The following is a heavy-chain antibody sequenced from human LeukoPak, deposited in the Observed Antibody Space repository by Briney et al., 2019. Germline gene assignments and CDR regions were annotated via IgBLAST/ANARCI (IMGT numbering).Heavy chain of an antibody. J-gene: IGHJ6*03. CDR1: GYSFTSYW. V-gene: IGHV5-51*01. D-gene: IGHD6-13*01. CDR3: ARTPYSSTAYMDV. CDR2: IYPGDSDT. Sequence: PGESLKFSCKGSGYSFTSYWIGWVRQMPGKGLEWMRIIYPGDSDTRYSPSFQGQVTNSAATSISTAYLQWSSLKASDTAMYYCARTPYSSTAYMDVWGKGTTVTVSS.